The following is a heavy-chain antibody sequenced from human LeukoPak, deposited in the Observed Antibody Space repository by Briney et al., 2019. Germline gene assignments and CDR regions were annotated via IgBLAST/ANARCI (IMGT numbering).Heavy chain of an antibody. V-gene: IGHV3-30*04. Sequence: PGGSLRLSCAASGFTFSSYAMHWVRQAPGKGLEWVALISYDGSNKYYADSVKGRFTISRDNSKNTLYLQMNSLRAEDTAVYYCHYYDSSGPPAQLGSWGQGTLVTVSS. J-gene: IGHJ5*02. D-gene: IGHD3-22*01. CDR1: GFTFSSYA. CDR2: ISYDGSNK. CDR3: HYYDSSGPPAQLGS.